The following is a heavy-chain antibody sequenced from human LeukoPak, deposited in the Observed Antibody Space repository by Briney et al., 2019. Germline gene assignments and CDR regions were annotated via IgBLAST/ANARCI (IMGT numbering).Heavy chain of an antibody. V-gene: IGHV4-31*02. D-gene: IGHD2-15*01. CDR1: GGSISDSGGFY. CDR2: ISYRGST. Sequence: PAETLSLSCTVSGGSISDSGGFYGSWIRQHPGDGLAWIGFISYRGSTYYTPSLKSRVSMSVDTSRSQFSLRLTSVTDEDTAVYYCARISQSSGGFYYWGQGTLVTVSS. CDR3: ARISQSSGGFYY. J-gene: IGHJ4*02.